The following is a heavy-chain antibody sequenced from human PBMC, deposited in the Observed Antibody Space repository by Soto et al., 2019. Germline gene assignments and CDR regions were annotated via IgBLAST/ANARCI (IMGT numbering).Heavy chain of an antibody. CDR2: IDHSGST. CDR1: GGSFSGDY. Sequence: SETLSLTCGVYGGSFSGDYWSWIRQPPGKWLEWIGEIDHSGSTNYNPSLKSRVTISVDTSKNQFSLKLSSVTAADTAVYYCASGGKSSGYFRPYNYYGMDVWGQGTTVTVSS. D-gene: IGHD3-22*01. J-gene: IGHJ6*02. V-gene: IGHV4-34*01. CDR3: ASGGKSSGYFRPYNYYGMDV.